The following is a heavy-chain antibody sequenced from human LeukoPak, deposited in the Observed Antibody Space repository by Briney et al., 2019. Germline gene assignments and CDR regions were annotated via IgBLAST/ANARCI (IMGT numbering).Heavy chain of an antibody. D-gene: IGHD3-9*01. CDR3: AKWGDYDVLAGYYVSDY. CDR2: INGSGGNT. CDR1: GVTFSNYA. J-gene: IGHJ4*02. Sequence: GRSLRLSCTASGVTFSNYAMSWVRQAPGKGLERVSAINGSGGNTYYADSVQGRLTISRDNSKNTVFLQMSSLRAEDTAVYYCAKWGDYDVLAGYYVSDYWGQGTLVTVSS. V-gene: IGHV3-23*01.